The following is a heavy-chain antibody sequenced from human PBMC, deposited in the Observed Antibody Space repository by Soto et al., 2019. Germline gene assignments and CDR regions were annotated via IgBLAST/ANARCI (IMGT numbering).Heavy chain of an antibody. D-gene: IGHD6-13*01. J-gene: IGHJ6*02. CDR1: GGTFSSYA. CDR3: ARGRIAAVRMDV. Sequence: SVKVSCKASGGTFSSYAISWVRQAPGQGLEWMGGIIPIFGTANYAQKFQGRVTITADESTSTAYMEPSSLRSEDTAVYYCARGRIAAVRMDVWGQGTTVTVSS. V-gene: IGHV1-69*13. CDR2: IIPIFGTA.